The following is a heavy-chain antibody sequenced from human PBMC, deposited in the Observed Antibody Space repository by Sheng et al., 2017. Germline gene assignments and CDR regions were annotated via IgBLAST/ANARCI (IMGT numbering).Heavy chain of an antibody. D-gene: IGHD6-19*01. CDR1: GGSFSGYY. Sequence: QVQLQQWGAGLLKPSETLSLTCAVYGGSFSGYYWSWIRQPPGKGLEWIGEINHSGSTNYNPSLKSRVTISVDTSKNQFSLKLSSVTAADTAVYYCARVNVAVGFDYWGQGTLVTVSS. CDR3: ARVNVAVGFDY. J-gene: IGHJ4*02. V-gene: IGHV4-34*01. CDR2: INHSGST.